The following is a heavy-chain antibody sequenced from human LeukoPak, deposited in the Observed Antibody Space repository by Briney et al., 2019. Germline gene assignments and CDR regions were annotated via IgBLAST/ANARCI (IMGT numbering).Heavy chain of an antibody. CDR3: ARGGANYGSGSYPLGHYYYYGMDV. CDR1: GYTFTGYY. V-gene: IGHV1-2*02. CDR2: INPNSGGT. Sequence: GASVKVSCKASGYTFTGYYMHWVRQAPGQGLEWMGWINPNSGGTNYAQKFQGRVTMIRDTSISTAYMELSRLRSDDTAVYYCARGGANYGSGSYPLGHYYYYGMDVWGQGTTVTVSS. J-gene: IGHJ6*02. D-gene: IGHD3-10*01.